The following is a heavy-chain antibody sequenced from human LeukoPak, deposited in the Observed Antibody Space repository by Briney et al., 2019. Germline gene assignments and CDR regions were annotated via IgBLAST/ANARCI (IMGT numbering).Heavy chain of an antibody. D-gene: IGHD1-26*01. CDR2: ISGSGGST. CDR1: GFTFSSYA. CDR3: AKRPRIVGVTGAFDI. J-gene: IGHJ3*02. Sequence: GGSLRLSCAASGFTFSSYAMSWVRQAPGKGLEWVSAISGSGGSTYYADSVKGRFTISRDNSKNTLYLQMNSLRAEDTAAYYCAKRPRIVGVTGAFDIWGQGTMVTVSS. V-gene: IGHV3-23*01.